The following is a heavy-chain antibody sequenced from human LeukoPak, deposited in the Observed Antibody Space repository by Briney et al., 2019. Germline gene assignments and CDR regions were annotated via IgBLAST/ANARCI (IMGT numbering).Heavy chain of an antibody. Sequence: GGSLRLSCAASGLTFSNAWMSWVRQAPGKGLEWVGRIKRKGDGGTTDYAAPVKGRFTISRDDSKNTLYLQMNSLKSEDTAVYYCTAELDVRPNHYWGQGTLVTVSS. CDR2: IKRKGDGGTT. CDR3: TAELDVRPNHY. J-gene: IGHJ4*02. V-gene: IGHV3-15*01. CDR1: GLTFSNAW. D-gene: IGHD1-14*01.